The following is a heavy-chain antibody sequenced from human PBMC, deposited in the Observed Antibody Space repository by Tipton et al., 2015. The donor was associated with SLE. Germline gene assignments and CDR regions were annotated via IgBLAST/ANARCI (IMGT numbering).Heavy chain of an antibody. V-gene: IGHV3-53*04. CDR3: ARDPYSSSWHRYYYMDV. D-gene: IGHD6-13*01. CDR2: IYSGGNT. Sequence: SLRLSCAASGFTVSSSYMSWVRQAPGKGLEWVSVIYSGGNTYYADSVKGRFTISRHNSKNTLYLQMNSLRAEDTAVYYCARDPYSSSWHRYYYMDVWGKGTTVTVSS. CDR1: GFTVSSSY. J-gene: IGHJ6*03.